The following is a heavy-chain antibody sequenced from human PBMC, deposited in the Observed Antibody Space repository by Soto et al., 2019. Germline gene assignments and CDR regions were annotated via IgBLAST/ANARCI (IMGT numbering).Heavy chain of an antibody. V-gene: IGHV4-34*01. CDR1: GGSFSGYY. Sequence: SETLSLTCAVYGGSFSGYYWSWIRQPPGKGLEWIGEINHSGSTNYNPSLKSRVTISADTSKNQFSLKLSSVTAADTAVYYCARAIGDYGDYYYYYMDVWGKGTTVTVSS. J-gene: IGHJ6*03. CDR2: INHSGST. CDR3: ARAIGDYGDYYYYYMDV. D-gene: IGHD4-17*01.